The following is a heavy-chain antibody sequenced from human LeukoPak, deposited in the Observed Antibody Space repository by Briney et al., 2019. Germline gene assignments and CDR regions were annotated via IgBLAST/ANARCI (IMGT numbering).Heavy chain of an antibody. J-gene: IGHJ4*02. CDR1: DFIFSNYA. D-gene: IGHD6-13*01. V-gene: IGHV3-23*01. CDR2: ISSSGGGT. Sequence: GGSLRLSCAASDFIFSNYAMSWVRQAPGKGLEWVSLISSSGGGTYYAESVKGRFTISRDNSKNSLYLQMNSLRTEDTALYYCAKGAIAAAGPFDYWGQGTLVTVSS. CDR3: AKGAIAAAGPFDY.